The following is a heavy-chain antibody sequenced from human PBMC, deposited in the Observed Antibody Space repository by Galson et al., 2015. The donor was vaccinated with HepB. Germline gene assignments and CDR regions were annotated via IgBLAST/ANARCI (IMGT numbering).Heavy chain of an antibody. CDR1: GFTVSSNY. CDR2: TYSGGRT. Sequence: SLRLSCAVSGFTVSSNYMSWVRQAPGKGLEWVSITYSGGRTCYADSVKGRFTISGDTSRNTFYIQMNNLRAEDTAVYYCACSGNYYGVDYWGQGTLVTVSS. J-gene: IGHJ4*02. V-gene: IGHV3-53*01. D-gene: IGHD3-22*01. CDR3: ACSGNYYGVDY.